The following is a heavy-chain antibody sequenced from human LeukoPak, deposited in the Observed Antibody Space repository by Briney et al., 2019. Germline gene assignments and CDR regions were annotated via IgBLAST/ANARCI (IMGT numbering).Heavy chain of an antibody. CDR3: AELGITMIGGV. CDR1: GFTFDDYA. CDR2: INWNSGNI. V-gene: IGHV3-9*01. D-gene: IGHD3-10*02. J-gene: IGHJ6*04. Sequence: GGSLRLSCAASGFTFDDYAMHWVRQAPGKGLEWVSAINWNSGNIGYADSVKGRFTISRDNAKNSLYLQMNSLRAEDTAVYYCAELGITMIGGVWGKGTTVTVSS.